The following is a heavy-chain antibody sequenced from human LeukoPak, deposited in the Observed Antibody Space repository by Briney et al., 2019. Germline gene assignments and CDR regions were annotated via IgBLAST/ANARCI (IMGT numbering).Heavy chain of an antibody. Sequence: SETLSLTCAVYGGSFSGYYWGWIRQPPGKGLEWIGSIYHSGSTYYNPSLKSRVTISVDTSKNQFSLKLSSVTAADTAVYYCARSDPLYYYDSSGYYSDYWGQGTLVTVSS. CDR1: GGSFSGYY. CDR2: IYHSGST. CDR3: ARSDPLYYYDSSGYYSDY. J-gene: IGHJ4*02. D-gene: IGHD3-22*01. V-gene: IGHV4-38-2*01.